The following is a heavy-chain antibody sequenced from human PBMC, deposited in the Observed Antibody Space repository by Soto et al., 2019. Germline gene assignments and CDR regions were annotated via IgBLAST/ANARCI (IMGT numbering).Heavy chain of an antibody. CDR1: GFTVSSNY. CDR3: ARGAGSYWYFDL. D-gene: IGHD6-19*01. V-gene: IGHV3-66*01. CDR2: IYSGGRT. Sequence: EVQLVESGGGLVQPGGSLRLSCAASGFTVSSNYMSWVRQAPGKGLEWVSVIYSGGRTYYADSVKGRFTISRDNSKNTLYLQMNSRRGEDTAVYYCARGAGSYWYFDLWGCGTLVTVSS. J-gene: IGHJ2*01.